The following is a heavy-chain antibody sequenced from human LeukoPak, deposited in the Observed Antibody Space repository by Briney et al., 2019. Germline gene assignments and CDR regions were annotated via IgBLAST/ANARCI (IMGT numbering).Heavy chain of an antibody. Sequence: GGSLRLSCAASGFSFSGYGMHWVRQAPGKGLEWVALISYDGNNQYYADSVKGRFTISRDNSKNSLYLQMNSLRAEDTAVHYCARDREGIAADFAYYYYYYGMDVWGQGTTVTVSS. J-gene: IGHJ6*02. CDR3: ARDREGIAADFAYYYYYYGMDV. CDR2: ISYDGNNQ. CDR1: GFSFSGYG. D-gene: IGHD6-13*01. V-gene: IGHV3-30*03.